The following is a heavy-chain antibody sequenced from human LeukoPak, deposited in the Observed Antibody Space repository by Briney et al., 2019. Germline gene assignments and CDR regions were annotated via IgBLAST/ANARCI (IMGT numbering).Heavy chain of an antibody. CDR3: VTRYCTIPACRASSYHCMDN. J-gene: IGHJ6*03. D-gene: IGHD2-8*01. V-gene: IGHV3-7*01. CDR1: GFTFSSYW. Sequence: SGGSLRLSCAASGFTFSSYWMTWVRQAPGKGLEWVANIKQDGSEAYYVDSVKGRFTVSRDNAKNSLYLQLNSLGAEDTAVYYCVTRYCTIPACRASSYHCMDNWGKGTTVTVSS. CDR2: IKQDGSEA.